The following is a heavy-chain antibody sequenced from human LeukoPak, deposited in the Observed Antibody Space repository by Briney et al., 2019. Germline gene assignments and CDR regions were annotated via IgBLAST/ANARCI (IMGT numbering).Heavy chain of an antibody. D-gene: IGHD3-10*01. CDR2: INPNSGGT. CDR1: GYTFTGYY. Sequence: ASVKVSCKASGYTFTGYYMHWVRQAPGQGLEWMGWINPNSGGTNYAQKFQGRVTMTRDTSISTAYMELSRLRSDDKAVYYCARDPLPTYYYGSGSFLFDYWGQGTLVTVSS. V-gene: IGHV1-2*02. J-gene: IGHJ4*02. CDR3: ARDPLPTYYYGSGSFLFDY.